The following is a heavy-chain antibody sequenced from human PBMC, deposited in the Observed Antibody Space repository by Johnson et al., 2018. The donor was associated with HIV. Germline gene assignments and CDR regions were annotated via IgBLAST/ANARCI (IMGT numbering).Heavy chain of an antibody. CDR1: GFTFSSYA. CDR2: ISYDGTNK. V-gene: IGHV3-30-3*01. Sequence: QVQLVESGGGVVQPGRSLRLSCAASGFTFSSYAMHWVRQAPGKGLEWVASISYDGTNKYSADSVQGLFTISRDNSKNTLYLQMNSLRPEDTSVYYCARDLRNSGWSNGFDVWGQGTMITVSS. D-gene: IGHD6-19*01. J-gene: IGHJ3*01. CDR3: ARDLRNSGWSNGFDV.